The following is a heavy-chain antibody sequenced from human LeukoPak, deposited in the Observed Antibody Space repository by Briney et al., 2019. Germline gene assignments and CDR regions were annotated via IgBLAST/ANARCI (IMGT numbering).Heavy chain of an antibody. J-gene: IGHJ4*02. D-gene: IGHD6-13*01. V-gene: IGHV3-30*02. CDR2: IRYDGSNK. Sequence: GGSLRLSCAASGFTFSSYDMHWVRQAPGKGLEWVAFIRYDGSNKYYADSVKGRFTISRDNSKNTLYLQMNSLRAEDTAVYYCARDLGSSWELYYWGQGTLVTVSS. CDR3: ARDLGSSWELYY. CDR1: GFTFSSYD.